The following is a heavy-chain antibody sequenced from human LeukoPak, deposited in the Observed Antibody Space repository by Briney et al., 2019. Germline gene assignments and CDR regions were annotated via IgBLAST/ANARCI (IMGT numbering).Heavy chain of an antibody. CDR1: GFTFSSYD. CDR2: ISPSDSTI. V-gene: IGHV3-48*03. J-gene: IGHJ6*04. Sequence: GGSLRLSCAASGFTFSSYDMNWVRQAPGKGLEWVSFISPSDSTIYYAESVKGRFTISRDNAKNSVYLQMNSLRVEDTAVYYCARGRGSVWGKGTTVTDSS. CDR3: ARGRGSV. D-gene: IGHD5-12*01.